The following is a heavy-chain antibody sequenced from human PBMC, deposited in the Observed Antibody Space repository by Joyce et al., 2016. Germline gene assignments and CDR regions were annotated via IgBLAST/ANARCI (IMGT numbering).Heavy chain of an antibody. J-gene: IGHJ4*02. CDR2: IRDRGNSDPT. V-gene: IGHV3-72*01. CDR3: VRDREGLGDY. CDR1: GFTFSDNF. Sequence: EVQLVESGGGLVQPGMSLRLSCVVSGFTFSDNFMDWVLQAPGKGLEWVARIRDRGNSDPTEYAASVKGRFTISRDDSKNSLYLHMTSLQTEDTAVYYCVRDREGLGDYWGQGVLVTVSS. D-gene: IGHD1-26*01.